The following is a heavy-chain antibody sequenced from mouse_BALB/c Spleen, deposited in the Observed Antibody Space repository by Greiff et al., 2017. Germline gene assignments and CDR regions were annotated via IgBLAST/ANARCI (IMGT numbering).Heavy chain of an antibody. CDR1: GFTFSSYT. Sequence: VNLVESGGGLVQPGGSLKLSCAASGFTFSSYTMSWVRQTPEKRLEWVAYISNGGGSTYYPDTVKGRFTISRDNAKNTLYLQMSSLKSEDTAMYYCARQSAMGYWGQGTSVTVSS. J-gene: IGHJ4*01. CDR3: ARQSAMGY. V-gene: IGHV5-12-2*01. CDR2: ISNGGGST.